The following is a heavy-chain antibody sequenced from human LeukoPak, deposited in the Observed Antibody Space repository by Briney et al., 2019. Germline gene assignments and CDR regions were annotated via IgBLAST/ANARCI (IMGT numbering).Heavy chain of an antibody. CDR3: ASSLNPPVHDYYFDY. J-gene: IGHJ4*02. Sequence: GAAVKVSCKASGYTFTNYGISWARQAPGQGLEWMGWISAYNGNTNNAQKLQGRVTMTTGTSTSTAYLELKSLRSDDTAVYYCASSLNPPVHDYYFDYWGQGTLVTVSS. CDR2: ISAYNGNT. V-gene: IGHV1-18*01. D-gene: IGHD1-1*01. CDR1: GYTFTNYG.